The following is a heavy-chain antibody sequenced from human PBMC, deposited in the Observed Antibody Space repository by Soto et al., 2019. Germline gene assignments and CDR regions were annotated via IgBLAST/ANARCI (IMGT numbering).Heavy chain of an antibody. CDR1: GGSISSGNYY. CDR2: IYYRGST. D-gene: IGHD3-3*01. J-gene: IGHJ6*02. CDR3: VRESRGGVEVGMDV. Sequence: QVQLQASGPGLVKPSQTLSLTCIVSGGSISSGNYYWSWIRQQPGKGLEWIGYIYYRGSTYYNPSIKSRVTISVDTSKNQFSLKLISVTAADTAVYYCVRESRGGVEVGMDVWGQGTTVTVSS. V-gene: IGHV4-31*03.